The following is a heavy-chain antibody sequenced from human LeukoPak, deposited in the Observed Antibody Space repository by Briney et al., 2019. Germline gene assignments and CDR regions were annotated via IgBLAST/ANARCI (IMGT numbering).Heavy chain of an antibody. CDR3: ARSDCGSTSCYTMSN. Sequence: HPGGSLRLSCAASGFTFSTYAMNWVRQAPGKGLEWVAVISYDGRQNYYADSVKGRFTISRDNSKNTLFLQMGSLRAEDMAVYYCARSDCGSTSCYTMSNWGQGTLVTVSS. J-gene: IGHJ4*02. V-gene: IGHV3-30*14. CDR2: ISYDGRQN. D-gene: IGHD2-2*02. CDR1: GFTFSTYA.